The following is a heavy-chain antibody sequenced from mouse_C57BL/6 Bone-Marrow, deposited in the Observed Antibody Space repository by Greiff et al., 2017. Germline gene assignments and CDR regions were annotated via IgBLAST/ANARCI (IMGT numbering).Heavy chain of an antibody. V-gene: IGHV1-81*01. CDR3: ARSGDYDVGCAY. CDR1: GYTFTSYG. Sequence: QVQLQQSGAELARPGASVKLSCKASGYTFTSYGISWVKQRTGQGLEWIGEIYPRSGNTYYNEKFKGKDPLTADKSSSTAYMELRSLTSEDSAVYFCARSGDYDVGCAYWGQGTLVTVSA. D-gene: IGHD2-4*01. J-gene: IGHJ3*01. CDR2: IYPRSGNT.